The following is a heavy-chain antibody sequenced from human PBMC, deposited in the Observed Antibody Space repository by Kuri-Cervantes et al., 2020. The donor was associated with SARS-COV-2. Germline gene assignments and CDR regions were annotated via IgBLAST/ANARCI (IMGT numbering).Heavy chain of an antibody. D-gene: IGHD3-3*01. Sequence: GESLKISCEASGFMISSYWMHLVRQVPEKGQVWVSRIHSSGSSTGYADSVKGRFTISRDNAKNTLYLQMNSLRVEDTAVYYCARGDFWNGYYNWYFDLWGRGTLVTVSS. CDR2: IHSSGSST. V-gene: IGHV3-74*01. CDR1: GFMISSYW. CDR3: ARGDFWNGYYNWYFDL. J-gene: IGHJ2*01.